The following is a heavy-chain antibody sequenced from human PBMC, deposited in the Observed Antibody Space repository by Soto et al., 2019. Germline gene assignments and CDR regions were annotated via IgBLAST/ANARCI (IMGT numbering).Heavy chain of an antibody. Sequence: AGGSLRLSCAASGFTFSSYFMNWVRQAPGKGLEWVSAVSGNGGKTYYADSVKGRFTISRDNSKNTLSLQMNSLRAEDTAVYYCAKDLPYCGGDCYGNFDYWGQGTLVTVSS. CDR1: GFTFSSYF. V-gene: IGHV3-23*01. CDR2: VSGNGGKT. D-gene: IGHD2-21*01. J-gene: IGHJ4*02. CDR3: AKDLPYCGGDCYGNFDY.